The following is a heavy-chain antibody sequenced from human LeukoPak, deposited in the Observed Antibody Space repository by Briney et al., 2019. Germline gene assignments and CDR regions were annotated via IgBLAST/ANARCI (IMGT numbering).Heavy chain of an antibody. D-gene: IGHD1-26*01. CDR2: IYHSGST. J-gene: IGHJ4*02. V-gene: IGHV4-30-2*01. CDR3: ARGLIVGATSGFDY. Sequence: SQTLSLTCTVSGGSISSGGYYWSWIRQPPGKGLEWIGYIYHSGSTYYNPSLKSRVTISVDRSKNQFSLKLSSVTAADTAVYYCARGLIVGATSGFDYWGQGTLVTVSS. CDR1: GGSISSGGYY.